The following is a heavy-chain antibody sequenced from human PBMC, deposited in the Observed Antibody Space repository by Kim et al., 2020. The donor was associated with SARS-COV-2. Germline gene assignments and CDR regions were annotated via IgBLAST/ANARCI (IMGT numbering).Heavy chain of an antibody. D-gene: IGHD2-15*01. CDR3: ATGYCSGGSCYEDY. CDR2: IYYSGST. J-gene: IGHJ4*02. Sequence: SETLSLTCTVSGGSISSGGYYWSWIRQHPGKGLEWIGYIYYSGSTYYNPSLKSRVTISVDTSKNQFSLKLSSVTAADTAVYYCATGYCSGGSCYEDYWGQGTLVTVSS. CDR1: GGSISSGGYY. V-gene: IGHV4-31*03.